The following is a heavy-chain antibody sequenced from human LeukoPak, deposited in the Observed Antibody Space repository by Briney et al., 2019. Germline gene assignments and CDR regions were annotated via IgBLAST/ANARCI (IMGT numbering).Heavy chain of an antibody. J-gene: IGHJ4*02. V-gene: IGHV3-23*01. Sequence: GGSLRLSCAASGFTFSSYAMSWVRQAPGKGLEWVSAISGSGGSTYYADSVKGWFTISRDNSKNTLYLQMNSLRAEDTAVYYCAKTHITMIVVVTPPDYWGQGTLVTVSS. CDR2: ISGSGGST. CDR3: AKTHITMIVVVTPPDY. D-gene: IGHD3-22*01. CDR1: GFTFSSYA.